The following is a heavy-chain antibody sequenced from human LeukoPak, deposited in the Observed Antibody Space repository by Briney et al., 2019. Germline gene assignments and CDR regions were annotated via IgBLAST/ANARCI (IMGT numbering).Heavy chain of an antibody. Sequence: GGSLRLSCAASGFTFSSYAMHWVRQAPGKGLEWVAVISYDGSNKYYADSVKGRFTISRDNSKNTLYLQMNSLRAEDTAVYYCAKDLVAGTPYDAFDIWGQGTMVTVSS. J-gene: IGHJ3*02. CDR1: GFTFSSYA. D-gene: IGHD6-19*01. V-gene: IGHV3-30-3*01. CDR2: ISYDGSNK. CDR3: AKDLVAGTPYDAFDI.